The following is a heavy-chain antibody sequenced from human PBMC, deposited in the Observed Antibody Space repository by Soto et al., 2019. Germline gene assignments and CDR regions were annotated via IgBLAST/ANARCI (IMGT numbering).Heavy chain of an antibody. D-gene: IGHD1-1*01. CDR2: MSYDGSNE. V-gene: IGHV3-30*18. Sequence: QVQLVESGGGVVQPGRSLRLSCAASGFTFSHYAMHWVRQAPGKGLEWVALMSYDGSNEYYAESVKGRFPISRDNSKNTLYLQMNVLRAEDTAVYYCAKDGNHNFDYWGQGTLVTVSS. CDR3: AKDGNHNFDY. J-gene: IGHJ4*02. CDR1: GFTFSHYA.